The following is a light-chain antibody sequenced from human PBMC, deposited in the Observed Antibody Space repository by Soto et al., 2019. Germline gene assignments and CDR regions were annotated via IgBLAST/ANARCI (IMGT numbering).Light chain of an antibody. J-gene: IGKJ1*01. CDR1: QSVSSSY. CDR2: GAS. CDR3: QQYGSSPRT. V-gene: IGKV3-20*01. Sequence: EIVLTQSPGTLSLSPGERATLSCRASQSVSSSYLAWYQQKPGQAPRLLIYGASSRATGIPDRFRGSGSGTDFTLTISRLEPEDVAVYFCQQYGSSPRTLGQGTKVDIK.